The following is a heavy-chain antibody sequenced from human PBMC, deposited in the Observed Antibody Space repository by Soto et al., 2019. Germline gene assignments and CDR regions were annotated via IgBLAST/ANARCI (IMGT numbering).Heavy chain of an antibody. CDR3: AKDLDIVGPAAAVPLDF. CDR1: GFTFSSYA. CDR2: ISGSGGGT. D-gene: IGHD6-13*01. Sequence: EVQLLESGGGLVQPGESLRLSCAASGFTFSSYAMSWVRQAAGKGMEWVSGISGSGGGTYYTDSVKGRFTISRDNSKKTLYLQMNSLRAEDTAVYYCAKDLDIVGPAAAVPLDFWGQGTLVTVSS. V-gene: IGHV3-23*01. J-gene: IGHJ4*02.